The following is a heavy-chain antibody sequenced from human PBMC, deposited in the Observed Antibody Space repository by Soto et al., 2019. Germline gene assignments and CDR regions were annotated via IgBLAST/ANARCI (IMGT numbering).Heavy chain of an antibody. J-gene: IGHJ6*02. Sequence: SVKVSCKASGGTFSSYAISWVRQAPVQGLEWMGGIIPILGTANYAQKFQGRVTITADKSTSTAYMELSSLRSEDTAVYYWARGPESSGWYYYHGTDVWG. D-gene: IGHD6-19*01. CDR2: IIPILGTA. V-gene: IGHV1-69*10. CDR3: ARGPESSGWYYYHGTDV. CDR1: GGTFSSYA.